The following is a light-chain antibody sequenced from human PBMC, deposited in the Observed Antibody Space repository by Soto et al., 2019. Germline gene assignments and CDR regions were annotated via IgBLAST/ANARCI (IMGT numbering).Light chain of an antibody. CDR3: QQYGTSPPLT. CDR1: QNILSN. J-gene: IGKJ4*01. CDR2: DTS. Sequence: EIVMTQSPATLSVSPWEIVTLSCRASQNILSNLAWYQQKPGQAPRLLIYDTSSRATGIPDRFSGTGSATDFTLTISRLEPEDFAVYYCQQYGTSPPLTFGGGTKVDIK. V-gene: IGKV3-20*01.